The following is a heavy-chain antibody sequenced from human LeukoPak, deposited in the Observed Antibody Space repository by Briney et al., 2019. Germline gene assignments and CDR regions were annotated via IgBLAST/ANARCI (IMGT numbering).Heavy chain of an antibody. CDR1: GGSFSGYY. V-gene: IGHV4-34*01. CDR2: INHSGST. CDR3: ARGRRYCSSTSCYHPYYYMDV. D-gene: IGHD2-2*01. Sequence: PSETLSLTCAVNGGSFSGYYWSWIRQPPGKGLEWIGEINHSGSTNYNPSLKSRVTISVDTSKNQFSLKPSSVTAADTAVYYCARGRRYCSSTSCYHPYYYMDVWGKGTTVTVSS. J-gene: IGHJ6*03.